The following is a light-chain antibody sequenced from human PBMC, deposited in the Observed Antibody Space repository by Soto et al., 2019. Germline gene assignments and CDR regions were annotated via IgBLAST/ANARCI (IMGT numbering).Light chain of an antibody. J-gene: IGKJ3*01. CDR3: QQYNNWPRT. CDR2: ATS. CDR1: QDVRSSY. V-gene: IGKV3D-15*01. Sequence: PGERATLSCRASQDVRSSYLAWYQHKPGQAPRLLIYATSTRVTGIPARFSGSGSGTEFTLTISSLQSEDFAVYYCQQYNNWPRTFGPGTKVD.